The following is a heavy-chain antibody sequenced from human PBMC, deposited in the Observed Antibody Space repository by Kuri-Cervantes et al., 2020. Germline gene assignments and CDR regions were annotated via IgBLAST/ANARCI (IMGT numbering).Heavy chain of an antibody. V-gene: IGHV3-74*01. CDR2: INSDGSST. D-gene: IGHD2-15*01. CDR1: GFTFSSYW. CDR3: ARDGEVVVAAYYFDY. Sequence: GGSLRLSCAASGFTFSSYWMHWVRQAPGKGLVWVSRINSDGSSTSYADSVKGRFTIPRDNSKNTLYLQMNSLRAEDTAVYYCARDGEVVVAAYYFDYWGQGTLVTVSS. J-gene: IGHJ4*02.